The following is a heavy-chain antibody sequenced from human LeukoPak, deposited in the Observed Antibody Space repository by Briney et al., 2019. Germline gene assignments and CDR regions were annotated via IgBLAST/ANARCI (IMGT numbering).Heavy chain of an antibody. D-gene: IGHD6-19*01. CDR2: IIPIFGTA. CDR3: ARILVGGWGDFDY. V-gene: IGHV1-69*01. J-gene: IGHJ4*02. Sequence: GASVKVSCKASGGTFSSYAISWVRQAPGQGLEWMGGIIPIFGTANYAQKFQGRVTITADESTNTAYMELSSLRSEDTAVYYCARILVGGWGDFDYWAREPWSPSPQ. CDR1: GGTFSSYA.